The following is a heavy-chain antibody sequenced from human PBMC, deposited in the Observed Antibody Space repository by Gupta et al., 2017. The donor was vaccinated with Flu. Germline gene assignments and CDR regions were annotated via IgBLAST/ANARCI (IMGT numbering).Heavy chain of an antibody. V-gene: IGHV1-8*01. D-gene: IGHD3-3*01. CDR1: GYTFTSYD. J-gene: IGHJ6*02. CDR3: ARERWIFGVVLQSYYYYGMDV. Sequence: QVQLVQSGAEVKKPGASVKVSCKASGYTFTSYDINWVRQATGQGLEWMGWMNPNSGNTGYAQKFQGRVTMTRNTSISTAYMELSSLRSEDTAVYYCARERWIFGVVLQSYYYYGMDVWGQGTTVTVSS. CDR2: MNPNSGNT.